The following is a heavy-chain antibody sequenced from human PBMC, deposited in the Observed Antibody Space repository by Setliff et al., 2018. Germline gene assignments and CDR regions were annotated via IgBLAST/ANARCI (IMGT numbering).Heavy chain of an antibody. CDR1: GGTFSSYG. CDR2: TIPMFGST. Sequence: SVKVSCKASGGTFSSYGISWVRQAPGQGLEWMGGTIPMFGSTKYAQKFQERVTIIEGESTSTAYMEVSSLRTEDTAVYYCAREGVDTRSSTDYRYYMDVWGKGTTVTVSS. J-gene: IGHJ6*03. CDR3: AREGVDTRSSTDYRYYMDV. D-gene: IGHD5-18*01. V-gene: IGHV1-69*13.